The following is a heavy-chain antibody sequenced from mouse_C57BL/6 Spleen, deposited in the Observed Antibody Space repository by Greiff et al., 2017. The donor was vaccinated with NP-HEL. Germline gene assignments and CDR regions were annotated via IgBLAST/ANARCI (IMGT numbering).Heavy chain of an antibody. J-gene: IGHJ3*01. CDR2: INPNNGGT. CDR3: AKITPEAWFAY. CDR1: GYTFTDYY. V-gene: IGHV1-26*01. D-gene: IGHD2-4*01. Sequence: VQLQQSGPELVKPGASVKISCKASGYTFTDYYMNWVKQSHGKSLEWIGDINPNNGGTSYNQKFKGKATLTVDKSSSTAYMELRSLTSEDSAVYYWAKITPEAWFAYWGQGTLVTVSA.